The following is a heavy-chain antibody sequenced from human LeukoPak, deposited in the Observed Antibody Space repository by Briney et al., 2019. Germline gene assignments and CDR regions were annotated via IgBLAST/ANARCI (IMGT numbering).Heavy chain of an antibody. Sequence: ASVKVSCKASGYTFTGYYMHWVRQAPGQGLEWMGWINPNSGGTNYAQKFQGRVTMTRDTPISTAYMELSRLRSDDTAVYYCARDKGWWLPDPLYYFDYWGQGTLVTVSS. CDR3: ARDKGWWLPDPLYYFDY. V-gene: IGHV1-2*02. J-gene: IGHJ4*02. CDR2: INPNSGGT. D-gene: IGHD5-12*01. CDR1: GYTFTGYY.